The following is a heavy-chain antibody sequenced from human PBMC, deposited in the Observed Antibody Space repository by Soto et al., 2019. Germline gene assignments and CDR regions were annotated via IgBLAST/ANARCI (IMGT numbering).Heavy chain of an antibody. CDR1: GGSLSGYR. D-gene: IGHD4-4*01. V-gene: IGHV4-34*01. CDR2: ITQSGST. Sequence: SETLSLTCDGGSLSGYRWSWIRQSPGVGLEWIGEITQSGSTYYNPSLKSRVTISVDVSKNQFFLKLNSVTAADTAVYYCARGTRSTVMPLANFDYWAQGTLVTVSS. J-gene: IGHJ4*02. CDR3: ARGTRSTVMPLANFDY.